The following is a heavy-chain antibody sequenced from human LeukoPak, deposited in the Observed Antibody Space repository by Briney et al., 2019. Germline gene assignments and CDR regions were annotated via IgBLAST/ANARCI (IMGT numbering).Heavy chain of an antibody. D-gene: IGHD6-13*01. CDR1: GFTFRDAW. Sequence: GGSLRLSCAASGFTFRDAWMGWVRQAPGKGLDWVGLIKSRSSGGTTDYGARVKGRFTISRDDSKNTLHLQMDSLVTEDTAVFYCTADLIGNSRGIDYWGQGTLVTVSS. V-gene: IGHV3-15*01. J-gene: IGHJ4*02. CDR2: IKSRSSGGTT. CDR3: TADLIGNSRGIDY.